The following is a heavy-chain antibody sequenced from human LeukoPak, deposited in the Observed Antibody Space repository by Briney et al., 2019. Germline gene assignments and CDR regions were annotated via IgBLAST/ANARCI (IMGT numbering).Heavy chain of an antibody. CDR1: GFTFSSYT. CDR2: ISYDGSNK. D-gene: IGHD3-10*01. Sequence: GRSLRLSCAASGFTFSSYTLHWVRQAPGKGLECVAVISYDGSNKYYADSVKGRFTISRDNSKNTLYLQMNSLRAEDTAIYYCAGFVRGLPHWGQGALVTVSS. J-gene: IGHJ4*02. V-gene: IGHV3-30-3*01. CDR3: AGFVRGLPH.